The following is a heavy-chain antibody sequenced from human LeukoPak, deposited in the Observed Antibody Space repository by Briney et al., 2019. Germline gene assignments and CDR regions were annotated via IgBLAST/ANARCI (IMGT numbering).Heavy chain of an antibody. CDR1: GFTFSSYS. CDR3: ARCGSGSYYSPSDY. J-gene: IGHJ4*02. D-gene: IGHD3-10*01. CDR2: IYYSGST. V-gene: IGHV4-39*01. Sequence: GSLRLSCAASGFTFSSYSMNWIRQPPGKGLEWIGSIYYSGSTSYNPSLRSRVTISVDTSKNQFSLKLSSVTAADTAVYYCARCGSGSYYSPSDYWGQGTLVTVSS.